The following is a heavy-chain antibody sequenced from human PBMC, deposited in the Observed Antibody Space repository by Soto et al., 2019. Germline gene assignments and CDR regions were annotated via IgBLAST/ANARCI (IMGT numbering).Heavy chain of an antibody. CDR2: INHSGRT. V-gene: IGHV4-34*01. CDR1: GGSISGHY. CDR3: AGGNIAAALVY. J-gene: IGHJ4*02. D-gene: IGHD6-13*01. Sequence: QVQLQQWGAGLLKPSETLSLTCAVYGGSISGHYWNWIRQPPGKGLEWIGEINHSGRTNYNPSLKGRVTLSVDTSKNQFSLNLGSVTAADTAVYYCAGGNIAAALVYWGQGTLVTVSS.